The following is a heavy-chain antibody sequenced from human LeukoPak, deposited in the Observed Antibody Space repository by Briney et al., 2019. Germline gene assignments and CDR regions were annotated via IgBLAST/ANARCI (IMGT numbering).Heavy chain of an antibody. CDR1: GGSISSGGYY. CDR3: ARGVGEDDAFDI. Sequence: SETLSLTCTVSGGSISSGGYYWSWIRQPPGKGLEWIGYIYHSGSTNYNPSLKSRVTISVDKSKNQFSLKLSSVTAADTAVYYCARGVGEDDAFDIWGQGTMVTVSS. D-gene: IGHD3-10*01. V-gene: IGHV4-30-2*01. CDR2: IYHSGST. J-gene: IGHJ3*02.